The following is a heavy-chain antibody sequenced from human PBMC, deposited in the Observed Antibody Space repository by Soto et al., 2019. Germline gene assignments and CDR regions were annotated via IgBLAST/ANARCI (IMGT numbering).Heavy chain of an antibody. CDR2: VYYSGST. CDR1: GDSISNYH. CDR3: ARDRSGGYNWFAP. Sequence: SETLSLTCTVSGDSISNYHWSWIRQSPGKGLEWIGNVYYSGSTNYNPFLKSRVTTSVDTSKNQFSLKLNSVTAADGAMYYCARDRSGGYNWFAPWGQGTLVTVSS. J-gene: IGHJ5*02. V-gene: IGHV4-59*01. D-gene: IGHD2-15*01.